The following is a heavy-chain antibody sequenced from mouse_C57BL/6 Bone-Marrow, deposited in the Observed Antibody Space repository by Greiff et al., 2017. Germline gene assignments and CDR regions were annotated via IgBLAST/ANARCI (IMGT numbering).Heavy chain of an antibody. D-gene: IGHD1-1*01. CDR1: GFTFSSYG. Sequence: EVHLVESGGDLVKPGGSLKLSCAASGFTFSSYGMSWVRQTPDKRLEWVATISSGGSYTYYPDSVKGRFTISRDNAKNTLYLQMSRLKSEDTAMYYCATYYYGSDYYAMDYWGQGTSVTVSS. CDR2: ISSGGSYT. CDR3: ATYYYGSDYYAMDY. J-gene: IGHJ4*01. V-gene: IGHV5-6*01.